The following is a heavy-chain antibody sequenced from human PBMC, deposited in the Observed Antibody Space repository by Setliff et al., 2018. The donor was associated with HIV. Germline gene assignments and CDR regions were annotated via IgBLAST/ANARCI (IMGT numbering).Heavy chain of an antibody. CDR1: GFTFSAYV. CDR3: AKDENNDGYYSYFDY. Sequence: GGSLRLSCAASGFTFSAYVMSWIRQAPGKGPEWVSAISARSDYTYAADSMKGRFTISRDNSKNTLYLQMNSLRAEDTAIYYCAKDENNDGYYSYFDYWGQGTLVTVSS. J-gene: IGHJ4*01. CDR2: ISARSDYT. V-gene: IGHV3-23*01. D-gene: IGHD3-22*01.